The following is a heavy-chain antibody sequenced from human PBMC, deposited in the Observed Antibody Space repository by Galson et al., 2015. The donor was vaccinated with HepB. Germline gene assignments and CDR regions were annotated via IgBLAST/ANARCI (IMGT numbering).Heavy chain of an antibody. V-gene: IGHV3-15*07. D-gene: IGHD6-13*01. CDR3: TTDGWREGAAAGFDD. CDR1: GFTFNSAW. Sequence: SLRLSCAASGFTFNSAWMNWVRQAPGKGLEWVGRIKSKIDGGATDYAAPVKGRFTISRDDSENTVYLQINSLKTEDTAVYYCTTDGWREGAAAGFDDWGQGTLVTVSS. CDR2: IKSKIDGGAT. J-gene: IGHJ4*02.